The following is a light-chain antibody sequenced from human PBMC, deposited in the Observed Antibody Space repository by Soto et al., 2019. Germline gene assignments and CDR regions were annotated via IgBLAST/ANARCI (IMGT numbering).Light chain of an antibody. V-gene: IGKV3-20*01. CDR3: HHYGSSPPFT. CDR2: GAS. CDR1: LSVSVY. J-gene: IGKJ3*01. Sequence: VVLTHSPATLSFSPWERATLSFSTSLSVSVYLDWYQQKPGRAPRLLIYGASSRAAGIPDRFSGSGSGTDFTLTISRLEPEDFAVYYCHHYGSSPPFTFGPGTKVDIK.